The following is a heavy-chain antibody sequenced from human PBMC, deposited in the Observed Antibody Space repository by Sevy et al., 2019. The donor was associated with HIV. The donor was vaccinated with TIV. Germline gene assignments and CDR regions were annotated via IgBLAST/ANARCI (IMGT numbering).Heavy chain of an antibody. Sequence: ASVKVSCKVSGYTLTELSMHWVRQAPGKGLEWMGGFDPEDGETIYAQKFQGRVTMTEDTSTDTAYMELSSLRSEDTAVYYCATGNPWSPHRNSGWPPAEYFQHWGQGTLVTVSS. D-gene: IGHD6-19*01. CDR2: FDPEDGET. CDR1: GYTLTELS. J-gene: IGHJ1*01. V-gene: IGHV1-24*01. CDR3: ATGNPWSPHRNSGWPPAEYFQH.